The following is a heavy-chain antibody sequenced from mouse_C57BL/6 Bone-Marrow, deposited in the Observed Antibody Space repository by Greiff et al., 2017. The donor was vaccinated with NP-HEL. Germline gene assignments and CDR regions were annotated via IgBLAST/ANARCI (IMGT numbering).Heavy chain of an antibody. D-gene: IGHD1-1*01. V-gene: IGHV5-4*01. CDR2: ISDGGSYT. Sequence: DVKLVESGGGLVKPGGSLKLSCAASGFTFSSYAMSWVRQTPEKRLEWVATISDGGSYTYYPDNVKGRFTISRDNAKNNLYLQMSHLKSEDTAMYYCAREDITTVVNYWGQGTSLTVSS. J-gene: IGHJ2*02. CDR1: GFTFSSYA. CDR3: AREDITTVVNY.